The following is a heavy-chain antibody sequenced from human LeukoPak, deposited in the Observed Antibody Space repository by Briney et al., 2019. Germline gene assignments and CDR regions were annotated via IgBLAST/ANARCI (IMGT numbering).Heavy chain of an antibody. J-gene: IGHJ4*02. CDR2: IYSGGST. V-gene: IGHV3-53*01. Sequence: PGGSLTLSCAASGFTVSSNYMSWVRQAPGQGLEWVSVIYSGGSTYYADSVKGRFTISRDNSKNTLYLQMNSLRAEDTAVYYCARGGSYYPGGGYWGQGTLVTVSS. CDR3: ARGGSYYPGGGY. D-gene: IGHD1-26*01. CDR1: GFTVSSNY.